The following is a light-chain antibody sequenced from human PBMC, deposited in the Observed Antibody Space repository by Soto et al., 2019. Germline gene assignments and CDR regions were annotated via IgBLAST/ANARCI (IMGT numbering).Light chain of an antibody. V-gene: IGLV2-14*01. J-gene: IGLJ1*01. Sequence: SALTQPASVSGSPGQSITISCTGSSSDVGGYKFVSWYQQHPGKAPKLIIFEVTSRPSGVSNRFSGSKSGNTASLTISGLQAEDEADYYCSSYTSSASLVFGTGTKVTVL. CDR3: SSYTSSASLV. CDR1: SSDVGGYKF. CDR2: EVT.